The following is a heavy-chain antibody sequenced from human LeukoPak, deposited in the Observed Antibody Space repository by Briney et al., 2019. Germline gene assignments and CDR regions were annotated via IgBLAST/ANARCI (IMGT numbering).Heavy chain of an antibody. V-gene: IGHV3-30*02. CDR1: GCTFSFYG. J-gene: IGHJ4*02. CDR3: AKDPSYYGDQYYFDY. D-gene: IGHD4-17*01. CDR2: IRYDGSNK. Sequence: PGGSLRLSCAASGCTFSFYGIHWVRQAPGKGLEWVALIRYDGSNKYYADSVRGRFTISRDNSKNTLYLLMNSLRAEDTAVYYCAKDPSYYGDQYYFDYWGQGTLVTVSS.